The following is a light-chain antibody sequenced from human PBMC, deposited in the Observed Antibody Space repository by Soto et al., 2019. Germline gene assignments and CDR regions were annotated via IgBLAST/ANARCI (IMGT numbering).Light chain of an antibody. CDR3: QQYGSSPMT. CDR2: GAS. V-gene: IGKV3-20*01. CDR1: QSVSSSY. Sequence: EIVLTQSPGTLSLSPGERATLSCRASQSVSSSYLAWYQQKPGQAPRLLIYGASSRATGIPDRFSGSGSGIDFTLTINRLEPEDFAVYYCQQYGSSPMTFGGGTKVEIK. J-gene: IGKJ4*01.